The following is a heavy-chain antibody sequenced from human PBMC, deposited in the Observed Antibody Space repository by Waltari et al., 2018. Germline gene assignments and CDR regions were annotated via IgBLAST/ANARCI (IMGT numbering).Heavy chain of an antibody. CDR2: IFNSGTH. CDR1: GASVKSTSYY. J-gene: IGHJ4*02. V-gene: IGHV4-39*01. CDR3: VRPPHCRGNTCTAL. D-gene: IGHD3-10*01. Sequence: QVYLQESGPGLVKPSESLSLTCTVSGASVKSTSYYWGWIRQPPGKGLEWIGSIFNSGTHYYKPSLKSRVTSSVDASDKQFYLTLTSVTAADTAVYFCVRPPHCRGNTCTALWGQGALVTVSS.